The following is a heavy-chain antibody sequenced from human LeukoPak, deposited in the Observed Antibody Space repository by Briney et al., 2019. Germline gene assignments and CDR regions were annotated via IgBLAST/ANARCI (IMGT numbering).Heavy chain of an antibody. J-gene: IGHJ6*03. D-gene: IGHD5-12*01. CDR3: AREYSGYWNYYYYMDV. Sequence: ASVKVSCKASGYTFTGYYMHWVRQAPGQGLEWMGWINPNSGGTNYAQKFQGRVTMTRDTSISTAYMELSRLRSDDTAVYYCAREYSGYWNYYYYMDVWGKGTTVTISS. V-gene: IGHV1-2*02. CDR1: GYTFTGYY. CDR2: INPNSGGT.